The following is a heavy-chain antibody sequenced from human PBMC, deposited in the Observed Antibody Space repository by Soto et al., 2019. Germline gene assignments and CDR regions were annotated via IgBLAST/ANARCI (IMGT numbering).Heavy chain of an antibody. CDR2: IYSGGST. CDR1: GFTVSSNY. J-gene: IGHJ6*04. CDR3: ASQRMRSGSYYYYYYYGMEV. Sequence: GWSLRLSCAASGFTVSSNYMSLVRQAPGKGLEWVSFIYSGGSTYYADSVKGRFTISRDNSKNTLYLQMNSLRAEDTAVYYCASQRMRSGSYYYYYYYGMEVWGKGTKVTVSS. V-gene: IGHV3-53*01. D-gene: IGHD1-26*01.